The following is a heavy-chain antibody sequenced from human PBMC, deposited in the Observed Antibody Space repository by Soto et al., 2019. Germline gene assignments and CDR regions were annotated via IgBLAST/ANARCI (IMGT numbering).Heavy chain of an antibody. D-gene: IGHD5-12*01. CDR2: TNTNTGGT. V-gene: IGHV1-2*02. Sequence: QVQLVQSGAEVKKPGASVKVSCKASGYTFTDYYIHWVRQAPGQGPEWLGWTNTNTGGTNYAQKFKGRVTVTRDTSTNTAYMDLYRLTPDDTAVYYCVRDRVPTAPEFDYWGQGTLITVSS. J-gene: IGHJ4*02. CDR1: GYTFTDYY. CDR3: VRDRVPTAPEFDY.